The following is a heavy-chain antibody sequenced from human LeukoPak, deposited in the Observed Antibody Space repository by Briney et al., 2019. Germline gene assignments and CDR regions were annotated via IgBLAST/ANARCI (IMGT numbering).Heavy chain of an antibody. CDR3: VRDWGSSGHRFDS. V-gene: IGHV3-7*05. CDR1: GFIFTTYW. D-gene: IGHD3-22*01. CDR2: IKQDGTDK. Sequence: GGSLRLSCAASGFIFTTYWMSWVRQAPGKGLEWVANIKQDGTDKFYVDSVKGRFTIPRDNANNSLYLQMNSLRVEDTAVYYCVRDWGSSGHRFDSWGQGTLVTVSS. J-gene: IGHJ4*02.